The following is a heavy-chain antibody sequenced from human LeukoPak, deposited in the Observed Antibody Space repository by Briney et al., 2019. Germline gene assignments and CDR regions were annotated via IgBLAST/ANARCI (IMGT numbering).Heavy chain of an antibody. J-gene: IGHJ4*02. Sequence: GGSLRLSCAASGFTFSSYAMSWVRQAPGKGLEWVSAISGSGGSTYYADSVKGRFTISRDNSKNTLYLQMNSLRAGDAAVYYCAKEDTAMVTYDFDYWGQGTLVTVSS. V-gene: IGHV3-23*01. CDR1: GFTFSSYA. CDR2: ISGSGGST. D-gene: IGHD5-18*01. CDR3: AKEDTAMVTYDFDY.